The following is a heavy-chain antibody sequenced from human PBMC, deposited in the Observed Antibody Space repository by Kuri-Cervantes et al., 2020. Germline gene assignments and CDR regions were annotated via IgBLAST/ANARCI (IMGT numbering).Heavy chain of an antibody. V-gene: IGHV3-30*18. CDR2: ISYDGSNK. J-gene: IGHJ4*02. Sequence: GGSLRLSCAASGFTFSRYGMHWVRQAPGKGLEWVAVISYDGSNKYYADSVKGRFTISRDNSRNSLYLQMNSLGAEDTALYYCAKGLYYYDRTAFDYWGQGTLVTVSS. CDR3: AKGLYYYDRTAFDY. CDR1: GFTFSRYG. D-gene: IGHD3-22*01.